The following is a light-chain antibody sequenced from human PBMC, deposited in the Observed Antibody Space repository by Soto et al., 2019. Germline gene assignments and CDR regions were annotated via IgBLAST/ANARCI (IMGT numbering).Light chain of an antibody. CDR3: LQAYSFPRA. V-gene: IGKV1-12*01. J-gene: IGKJ1*01. CDR2: TAS. Sequence: IHMTQSPSSLSASVGDRVTITGRASRTIGDRLAWFRHKPGKAPQLLIQTASTLVRETPSRFSGSGSGTDFLLTINNVQPEDFATYYCLQAYSFPRAFGQGTKVDIK. CDR1: RTIGDR.